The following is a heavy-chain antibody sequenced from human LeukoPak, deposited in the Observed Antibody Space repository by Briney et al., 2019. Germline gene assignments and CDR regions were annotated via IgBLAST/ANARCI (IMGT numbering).Heavy chain of an antibody. J-gene: IGHJ3*02. CDR2: TYYRSRWYN. CDR3: ARTFYGGKSHSHAFDI. D-gene: IGHD4-23*01. Sequence: SQTLSLTCAISGDSVSSNSAAWNWIRQSPSRGLEWLGRTYYRSRWYNDYAVSVKSRITINPDTSKNQFSLKLSSVTAADTAVYYCARTFYGGKSHSHAFDIWGQGTMVTVSS. V-gene: IGHV6-1*01. CDR1: GDSVSSNSAA.